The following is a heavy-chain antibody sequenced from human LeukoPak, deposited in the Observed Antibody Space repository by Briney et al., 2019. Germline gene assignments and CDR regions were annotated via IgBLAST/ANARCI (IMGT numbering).Heavy chain of an antibody. Sequence: HGESLQISCKGSGYSFTSYWIGWVRQLPGKGLEWMGIIYPGDSDTRYSPSFQGQVTISADKSISTAYLQWSSLKASDTAMYYCARKGTGGDGYQRPFDYWGQGTLVTVSS. V-gene: IGHV5-51*01. CDR3: ARKGTGGDGYQRPFDY. CDR2: IYPGDSDT. J-gene: IGHJ4*02. CDR1: GYSFTSYW. D-gene: IGHD5-24*01.